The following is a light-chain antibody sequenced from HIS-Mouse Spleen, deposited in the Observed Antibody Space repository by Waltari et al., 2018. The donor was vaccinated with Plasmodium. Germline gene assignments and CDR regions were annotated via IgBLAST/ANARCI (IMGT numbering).Light chain of an antibody. J-gene: IGLJ2*01. CDR1: RRDVGGYNY. V-gene: IGLV2-8*01. Sequence: QSALTQPPPASGSPGQSVPIPCTGTRRDVGGYNYVSGYQQHPGKAPKLMIYEVSKRPSGVPDRFSGSKSGNTASLTVSGLQAEDEADYYCSSYAGSNNLVFGGGTKLTVL. CDR3: SSYAGSNNLV. CDR2: EVS.